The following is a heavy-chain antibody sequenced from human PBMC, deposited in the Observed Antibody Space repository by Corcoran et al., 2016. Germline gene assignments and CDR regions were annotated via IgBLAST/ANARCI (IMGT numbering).Heavy chain of an antibody. D-gene: IGHD2-8*01. V-gene: IGHV6-1*01. J-gene: IGHJ4*02. CDR3: ARQNGPFDY. CDR2: TYYRSKWYN. CDR1: GDSVSSNSVA. Sequence: QVQLQQSGPGLVKPSQTLSLTCAISGDSVSSNSVAWSRIRQSPSRGRDWLGRTYYRSKWYNEYAVSVRSRITINPDTNNNQFSLQLDSGTPEDTAVYSCARQNGPFDYWGQGTLVTVSS.